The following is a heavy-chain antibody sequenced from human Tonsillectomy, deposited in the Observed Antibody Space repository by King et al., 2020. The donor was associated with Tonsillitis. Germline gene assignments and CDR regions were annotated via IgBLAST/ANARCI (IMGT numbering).Heavy chain of an antibody. V-gene: IGHV4-61*02. Sequence: QLQESGPGLVKPSQTLSLTCTVSGGSISSGSYYWSWFRQPAGKGLEWIGRIYTSGSTNSNPSLKSRVTISVDTSKNQFSLKMRSVTAADTAVYYCAREVVRDIVALFDSWGQGTLVTVSS. D-gene: IGHD5-12*01. CDR3: AREVVRDIVALFDS. CDR2: IYTSGST. CDR1: GGSISSGSYY. J-gene: IGHJ4*02.